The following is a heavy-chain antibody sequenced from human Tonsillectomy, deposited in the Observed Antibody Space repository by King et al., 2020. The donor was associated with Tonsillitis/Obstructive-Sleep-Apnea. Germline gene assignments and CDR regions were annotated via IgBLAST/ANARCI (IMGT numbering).Heavy chain of an antibody. CDR3: ARRGVIIARSPFDY. V-gene: IGHV3-53*01. CDR1: GFTVSSNY. J-gene: IGHJ4*02. Sequence: EVQLVESGGGLIQPGGSLRLYCAASGFTVSSNYMSWVRQAPGKGLEWVSLIYTGGITYYADSVKGRFTISRDNSKNTLYLQMNSLRAEDTAVYYCARRGVIIARSPFDYWGQGTLVTVSS. CDR2: IYTGGIT. D-gene: IGHD3-10*01.